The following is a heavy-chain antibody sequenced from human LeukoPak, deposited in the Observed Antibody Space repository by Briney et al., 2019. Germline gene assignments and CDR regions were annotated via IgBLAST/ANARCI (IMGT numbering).Heavy chain of an antibody. Sequence: PGGSLRLSCAASGFTFSSCAMNWVRQAPGMGLQWVSTISASGGTTSYADSVKGRFTISRDNSKNTLYLQMNSLRAEDTAVYYCAKGGYCSSTSCYLQGDYYYYMDVWGKGTTVTVSS. CDR3: AKGGYCSSTSCYLQGDYYYYMDV. CDR1: GFTFSSCA. V-gene: IGHV3-23*01. J-gene: IGHJ6*03. D-gene: IGHD2-2*01. CDR2: ISASGGTT.